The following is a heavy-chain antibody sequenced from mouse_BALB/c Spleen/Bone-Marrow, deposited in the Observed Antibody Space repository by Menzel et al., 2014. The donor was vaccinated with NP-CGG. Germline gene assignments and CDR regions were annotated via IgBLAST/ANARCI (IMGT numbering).Heavy chain of an antibody. CDR3: AREGTFCYALDY. J-gene: IGHJ4*01. CDR2: IWPGGST. Sequence: VKLMESGPGLVAPSQSLSITCTVSGFSLNSFGVHWVRQPPGKGLEWLGVIWPGGSTNYNSALMSRLSISKDNSKSQVFLKMNSLQTDDTAMYYRAREGTFCYALDYWGQGTSVTVSS. V-gene: IGHV2-9*02. CDR1: GFSLNSFG.